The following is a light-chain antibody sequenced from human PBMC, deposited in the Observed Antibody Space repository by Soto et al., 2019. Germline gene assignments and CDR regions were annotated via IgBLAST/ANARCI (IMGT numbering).Light chain of an antibody. CDR3: QQYGSSGT. J-gene: IGKJ1*01. V-gene: IGKV3-20*01. Sequence: EIVLTPSPGTLSLSPGERATLSCRASQSVYSNFLAWYQQKSGQAPRLLMYGAATWASGIPVRFSGTGSGTEFTLTISSLEPEDFAVYYCQQYGSSGTFGQGTKVDIK. CDR1: QSVYSNF. CDR2: GAA.